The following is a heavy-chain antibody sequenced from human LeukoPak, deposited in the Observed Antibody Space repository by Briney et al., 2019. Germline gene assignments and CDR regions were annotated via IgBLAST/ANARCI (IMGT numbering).Heavy chain of an antibody. CDR1: GGSISSSSYY. V-gene: IGHV4-39*01. J-gene: IGHJ5*02. CDR2: IYYSGST. CDR3: ASLLRYFDWLGFDP. Sequence: SETLSLTCTVSGGSISSSSYYWGWIRQPPGKGLEWIGSIYYSGSTYYNPSLKSRVTISVDTSKNQFSLKLSSVTAADTAVYYCASLLRYFDWLGFDPWGQGTLVTVSS. D-gene: IGHD3-9*01.